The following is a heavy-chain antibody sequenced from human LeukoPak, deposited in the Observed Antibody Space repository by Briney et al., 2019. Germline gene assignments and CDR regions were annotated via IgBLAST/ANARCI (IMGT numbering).Heavy chain of an antibody. CDR1: GGSIRSDSDY. D-gene: IGHD3-22*01. CDR3: ASPAITTFDY. Sequence: SETLSLTCTVSGGSIRSDSDYWGWVRQTPGTGLEWIGSIYYIGSTYYNPSLKSRVTISVDTSKNQFSLKLRSVTAADTAVYYCASPAITTFDYWGQGILVTVAS. J-gene: IGHJ4*02. CDR2: IYYIGST. V-gene: IGHV4-39*01.